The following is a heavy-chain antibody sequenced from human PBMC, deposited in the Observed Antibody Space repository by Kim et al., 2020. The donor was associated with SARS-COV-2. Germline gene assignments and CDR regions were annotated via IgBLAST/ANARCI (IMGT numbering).Heavy chain of an antibody. CDR3: AKIRYYYDSSGYYYYYYGMDV. D-gene: IGHD3-22*01. Sequence: GGSLRLSCAASGFTFSSYGMHWVRQAPGKGLEWMAVISYDGSNKYYADSVKGRFTISRDNSKNTLYLQMNSLRAEDTAVYYCAKIRYYYDSSGYYYYYYGMDVWGQGTTVTVSS. CDR1: GFTFSSYG. V-gene: IGHV3-30*18. J-gene: IGHJ6*02. CDR2: ISYDGSNK.